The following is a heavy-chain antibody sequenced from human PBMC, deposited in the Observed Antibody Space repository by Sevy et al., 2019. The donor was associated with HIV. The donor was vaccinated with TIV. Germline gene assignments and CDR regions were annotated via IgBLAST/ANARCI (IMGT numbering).Heavy chain of an antibody. CDR3: ARAPSGSQGPGQYFHH. Sequence: ASVKVSCKTSGYTFTSYIISWVRQAPGQGLEWMGRISACNGDTKYAQKLQGRVTMTTDTSTSTAYMELRSLKSDDTAVYYCARAPSGSQGPGQYFHHWGQGTLVTVSS. CDR1: GYTFTSYI. CDR2: ISACNGDT. V-gene: IGHV1-18*01. D-gene: IGHD1-26*01. J-gene: IGHJ1*01.